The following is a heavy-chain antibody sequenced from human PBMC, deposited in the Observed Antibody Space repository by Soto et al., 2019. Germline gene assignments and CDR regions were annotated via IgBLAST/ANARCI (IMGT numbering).Heavy chain of an antibody. CDR1: GFTFNTFE. CDR2: ISTDSSRA. CDR3: VNGGWLDF. V-gene: IGHV3-23*01. Sequence: EVQLLESGGGLVQPGGSLRLSCAASGFTFNTFEMSWVRQAPGRGLEWVSFISTDSSRAYYADAVKGRFTISRDNSKHTLYLQMNSLTAEDTAVYACVNGGWLDFWGQGPLVTVSS. J-gene: IGHJ5*01. D-gene: IGHD3-10*01.